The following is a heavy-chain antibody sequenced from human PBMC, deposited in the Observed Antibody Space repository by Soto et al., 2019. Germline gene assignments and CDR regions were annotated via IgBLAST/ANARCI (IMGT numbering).Heavy chain of an antibody. CDR2: ISSSSSTI. CDR1: GFTFSSYS. CDR3: AKDASTITMLAGSRGLDV. V-gene: IGHV3-48*02. D-gene: IGHD3-10*02. Sequence: EVQLVESGGGLVQPGGSLRLSCAASGFTFSSYSMNWVRQAPGKGLEWVSYISSSSSTIYYADSVKGRFTISRDNAKNSLYLQMNSLRDEDTALYYCAKDASTITMLAGSRGLDVWGQGTRVTVSS. J-gene: IGHJ6*02.